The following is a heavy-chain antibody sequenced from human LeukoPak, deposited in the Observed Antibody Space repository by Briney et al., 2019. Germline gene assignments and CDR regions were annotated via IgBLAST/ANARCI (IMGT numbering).Heavy chain of an antibody. CDR3: ARGRYCSSTSCYPARY. CDR2: ISAYNGNT. J-gene: IGHJ4*02. V-gene: IGHV1-18*04. Sequence: ASVKVSCKASDYTYTSYGISWVRQAPGQGLEWMGWISAYNGNTNYAQKLQGRVTMTTDTSTSTAYMELRSLRSDDTAVYYCARGRYCSSTSCYPARYWGQGTLVTVSP. D-gene: IGHD2-2*01. CDR1: DYTYTSYG.